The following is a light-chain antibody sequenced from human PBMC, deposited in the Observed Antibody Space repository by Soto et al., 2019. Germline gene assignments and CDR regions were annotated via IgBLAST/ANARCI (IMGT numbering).Light chain of an antibody. J-gene: IGKJ1*01. CDR2: DAS. V-gene: IGKV1-39*01. Sequence: IQMTQSPSSLAASVGDRITITCRASQTISTYVNWYRQKSGADPELLLYDASTLQGGVPSRFSGGASGTDFTLTISSLQLEDFATYYCQHTYNTPLTFGQGTKLEIK. CDR3: QHTYNTPLT. CDR1: QTISTY.